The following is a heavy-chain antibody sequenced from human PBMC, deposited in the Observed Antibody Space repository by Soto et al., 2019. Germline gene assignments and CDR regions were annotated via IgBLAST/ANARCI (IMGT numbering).Heavy chain of an antibody. D-gene: IGHD4-17*01. J-gene: IGHJ3*02. V-gene: IGHV3-30*18. CDR3: AKASYGDYPRGVGRAFDI. CDR1: GFTFSSYG. Sequence: GGSLRLSCAASGFTFSSYGMHWVRQAPGKGLEWVAVISYDGSNKYYADSVKGRFTISRDNSKNTLYLQMNSLRAEDTAVYYCAKASYGDYPRGVGRAFDIWGQGTMVTVSS. CDR2: ISYDGSNK.